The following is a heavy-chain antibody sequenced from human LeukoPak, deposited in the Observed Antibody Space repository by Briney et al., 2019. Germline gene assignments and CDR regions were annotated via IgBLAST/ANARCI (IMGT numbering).Heavy chain of an antibody. D-gene: IGHD3-3*01. CDR1: GYTFLNYW. CDR2: IKPSGGDT. J-gene: IGHJ4*02. Sequence: ASVKVSCKASGYTFLNYWIQWVRQAPGQGLEWMGMIKPSGGDTTYAQKFQGRVTMTRDTSTNTVHMEVYSLRSEDTAVYYCARDAHYDFWSGPDYWGQGTLVTVSS. V-gene: IGHV1-46*01. CDR3: ARDAHYDFWSGPDY.